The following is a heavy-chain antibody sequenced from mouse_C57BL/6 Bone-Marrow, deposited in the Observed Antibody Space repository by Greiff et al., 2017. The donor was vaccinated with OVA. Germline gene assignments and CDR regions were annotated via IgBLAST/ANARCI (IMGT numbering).Heavy chain of an antibody. Sequence: EVKLVESGGDLVKPGGSLKLSCAASGFTFSSYGMSWVRQTPDKRLEWVATISSGGSYTYYPDSVKGRFTISRDNAKNTLYLQMSSLKSEDTAMDYCVRHGDDWSWFAYWGQGTLVTVSA. CDR2: ISSGGSYT. CDR3: VRHGDDWSWFAY. D-gene: IGHD2-2*01. V-gene: IGHV5-6*01. J-gene: IGHJ3*01. CDR1: GFTFSSYG.